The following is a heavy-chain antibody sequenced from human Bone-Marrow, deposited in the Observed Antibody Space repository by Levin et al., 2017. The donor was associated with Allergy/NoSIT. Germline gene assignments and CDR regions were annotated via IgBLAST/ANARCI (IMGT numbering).Heavy chain of an antibody. CDR3: AREHEDYYYYYGMDV. V-gene: IGHV1-69*06. J-gene: IGHJ6*02. Sequence: ASVKVSCKASGGTFSSYAISWVRQAPGQGLGWMGGIIPIFGTANYAQKFQGRVTITADKSTSTAYMELSSLRSEDTAVYYCAREHEDYYYYYGMDVWGQGTTVTVSS. CDR1: GGTFSSYA. CDR2: IIPIFGTA.